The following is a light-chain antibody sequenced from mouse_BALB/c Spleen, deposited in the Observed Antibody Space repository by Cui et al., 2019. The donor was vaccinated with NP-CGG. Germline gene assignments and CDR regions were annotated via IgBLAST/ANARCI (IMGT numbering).Light chain of an antibody. CDR1: TGAITTSNY. CDR3: ALWYSTHWV. V-gene: IGLV1*01. J-gene: IGLJ1*01. CDR2: GTN. Sequence: QAVVTQESAITTSPGGTVKLTCRSSTGAITTSNYANWVQEKPDHLFTGLIGGTNNRAPGVPARFSGSLIGDKAALTITGAQTEDDAIYFCALWYSTHWVFGGGTKLTVL.